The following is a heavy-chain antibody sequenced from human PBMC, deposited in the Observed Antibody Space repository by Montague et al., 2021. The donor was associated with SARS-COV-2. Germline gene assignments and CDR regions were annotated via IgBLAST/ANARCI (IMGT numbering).Heavy chain of an antibody. Sequence: SETLSLTCTVSGVSITSTNWWSLVRQPPGKGLGWIGEISYGGIATYNPSLKGRATISMDRSRNLFSLKLSSVTAADTAIYYCAGKVLTVPADYWGQGTLVTVS. V-gene: IGHV4-4*02. CDR1: GVSITSTNW. CDR3: AGKVLTVPADY. D-gene: IGHD4-11*01. CDR2: ISYGGIA. J-gene: IGHJ4*02.